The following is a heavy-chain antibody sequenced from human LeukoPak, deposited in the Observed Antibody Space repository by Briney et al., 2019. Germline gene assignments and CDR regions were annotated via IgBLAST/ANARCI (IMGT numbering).Heavy chain of an antibody. CDR3: ARLNVDTAMVYDAFDI. D-gene: IGHD5-18*01. CDR2: IYYSGST. Sequence: SETLSLTCTVSGGSISSSTYYWGWIRRPPGKGLEWIGSIYYSGSTYYNPSLKSRVTISVDTSKNQFSLKLSSVTAADTAVYYCARLNVDTAMVYDAFDIWGQGTMVTVSS. V-gene: IGHV4-39*01. CDR1: GGSISSSTYY. J-gene: IGHJ3*02.